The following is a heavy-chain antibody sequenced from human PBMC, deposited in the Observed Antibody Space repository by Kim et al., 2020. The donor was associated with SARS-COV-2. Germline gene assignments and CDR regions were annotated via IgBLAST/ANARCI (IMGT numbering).Heavy chain of an antibody. CDR3: ARGALYYCSSTSCPEDNWFDP. J-gene: IGHJ5*02. CDR1: GFTFSSYG. Sequence: GGSLRLSCAASGFTFSSYGMHWVRQAPGKGLEWVAVIWYDGSNKYYADSVKGRFTISRDNSKNTLYLQMNSLRAEDTAVYYCARGALYYCSSTSCPEDNWFDPWGQGTLVTVSS. D-gene: IGHD2-2*01. CDR2: IWYDGSNK. V-gene: IGHV3-33*01.